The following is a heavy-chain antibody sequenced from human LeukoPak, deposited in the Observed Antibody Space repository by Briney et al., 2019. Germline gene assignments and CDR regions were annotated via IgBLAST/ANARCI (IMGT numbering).Heavy chain of an antibody. Sequence: PSETLSLTCTISGGSVSDYYWSWIRQPPGKGLEWIGYIYYSGSTNYNPSLKSRVTISVDTSKNQFSLKLSSVTAADTAVYYCARVDSNNWYDSRGYFDYWGQGTLVTVSS. J-gene: IGHJ4*02. CDR1: GGSVSDYY. CDR2: IYYSGST. D-gene: IGHD6-13*01. V-gene: IGHV4-59*02. CDR3: ARVDSNNWYDSRGYFDY.